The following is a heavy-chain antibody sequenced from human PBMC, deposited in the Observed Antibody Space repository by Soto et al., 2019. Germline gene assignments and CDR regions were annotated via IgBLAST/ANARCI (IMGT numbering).Heavy chain of an antibody. CDR3: ARENRYYDFWSGYYSYGMDV. J-gene: IGHJ6*02. Sequence: PGGSLRLSCAASGFTFSSYSMNWVRQAPRKGLEWVSSISSSSSYIYYADSVKGRFTISRDNAKNSLYLQMSSLRAEDTAVYYCARENRYYDFWSGYYSYGMDVWGQGTTVTVSS. D-gene: IGHD3-3*01. CDR1: GFTFSSYS. V-gene: IGHV3-21*01. CDR2: ISSSSSYI.